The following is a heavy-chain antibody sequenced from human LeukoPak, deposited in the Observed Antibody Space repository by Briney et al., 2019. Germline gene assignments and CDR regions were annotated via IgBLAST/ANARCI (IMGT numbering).Heavy chain of an antibody. V-gene: IGHV4-30-4*01. D-gene: IGHD6-13*01. CDR1: GGSISSGDYY. J-gene: IGHJ5*02. Sequence: PSQTLSLTCTVSGGSISSGDYYWSWNRQPPGKGLEWIGFIYYSGSTYYNPSLKSRVTISVDTSKNQFSLKLSSVTAADTAVYYCARVGYLSGYSSSWTTNWFDPWGQGTLVTVSS. CDR2: IYYSGST. CDR3: ARVGYLSGYSSSWTTNWFDP.